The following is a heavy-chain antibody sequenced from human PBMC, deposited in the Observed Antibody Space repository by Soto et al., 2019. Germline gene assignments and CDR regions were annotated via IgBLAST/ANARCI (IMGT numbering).Heavy chain of an antibody. CDR3: ARVNLIVYYYGMDV. CDR2: ISAYNGNT. CDR1: GYTFTSYG. J-gene: IGHJ6*02. V-gene: IGHV1-18*01. D-gene: IGHD2-21*01. Sequence: ASVKVSCKASGYTFTSYGISWVRQAPGQGLEWMGWISAYNGNTNYAQKLQGRVTMTTDTSTSTAYMELRSLRSDDTAVYYCARVNLIVYYYGMDVWGQGTTVTVSS.